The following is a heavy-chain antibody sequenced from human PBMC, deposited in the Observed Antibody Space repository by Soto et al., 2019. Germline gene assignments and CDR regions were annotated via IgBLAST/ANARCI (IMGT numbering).Heavy chain of an antibody. CDR2: INPNSGGT. V-gene: IGHV1-2*04. Sequence: EASVKVSCKASGYTFTGYYMHWVRQAPGQGLEWMGWINPNSGGTNYAQKFQGWVTMTRDTSISTAYMELSRLRSDDTAVYYCARDFWSSDYYYYGMDVWGQGTTVTVSS. J-gene: IGHJ6*02. D-gene: IGHD3-3*01. CDR1: GYTFTGYY. CDR3: ARDFWSSDYYYYGMDV.